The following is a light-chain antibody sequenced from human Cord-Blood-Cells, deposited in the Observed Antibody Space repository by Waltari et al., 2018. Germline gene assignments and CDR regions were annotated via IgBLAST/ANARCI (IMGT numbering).Light chain of an antibody. CDR2: DAS. J-gene: IGKJ1*01. Sequence: EIVLTQSPATLSFSPGDRATLPCRASQRVSSYLAWYQQKPGQAPRLLIYDASNRATGIPARFSGSGSGTDFTLTISSLEPEDFAVYYCQQRSNWPWTFGQGTKVEIK. V-gene: IGKV3-11*01. CDR1: QRVSSY. CDR3: QQRSNWPWT.